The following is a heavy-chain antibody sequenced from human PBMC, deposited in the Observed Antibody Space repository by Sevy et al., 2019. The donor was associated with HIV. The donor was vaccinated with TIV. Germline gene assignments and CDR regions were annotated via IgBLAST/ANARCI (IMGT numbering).Heavy chain of an antibody. D-gene: IGHD3-22*01. CDR3: AKGNSGSFDY. V-gene: IGHV3-7*01. CDR1: GFSFSIYW. Sequence: GGSLRLSCAASGFSFSIYWMHWVRQAPGKGLEWVANIKQDESENYYVASVKGRFTISRDNAKNSVYLEMNSLRPEDTAIYYCAKGNSGSFDYWGQGTLVTVSS. J-gene: IGHJ4*02. CDR2: IKQDESEN.